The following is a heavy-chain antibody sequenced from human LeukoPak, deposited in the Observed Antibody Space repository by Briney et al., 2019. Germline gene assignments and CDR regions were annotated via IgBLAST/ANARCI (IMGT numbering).Heavy chain of an antibody. V-gene: IGHV3-74*01. CDR1: GLTFSSHW. CDR2: ITNDGSST. Sequence: PGGSLRLSCAASGLTFSSHWMHWVRQAPGKGLVWVSRITNDGSSTTYADSVKGRFTISRDNAKNMLYLQVDSLRAEDTAVYYCARGGWFIVDYWGQGTLVTVSS. CDR3: ARGGWFIVDY. J-gene: IGHJ4*02. D-gene: IGHD3-10*01.